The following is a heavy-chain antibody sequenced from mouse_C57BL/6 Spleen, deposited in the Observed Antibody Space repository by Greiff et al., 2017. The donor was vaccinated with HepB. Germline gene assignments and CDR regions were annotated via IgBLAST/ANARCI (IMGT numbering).Heavy chain of an antibody. V-gene: IGHV1-50*01. CDR2: IDPSDSYT. D-gene: IGHD2-14*01. CDR3: ARDYRY. CDR1: GYTFTSYW. Sequence: QVQLQQPGAELVKPGASVKLSCKASGYTFTSYWMQWVKQRPGQGLEWIGEIDPSDSYTNYNQKFKGKATLTVDTSSSTAYMQLSSLTSEDSAVYYCARDYRYWGQGTTLTVSS. J-gene: IGHJ2*01.